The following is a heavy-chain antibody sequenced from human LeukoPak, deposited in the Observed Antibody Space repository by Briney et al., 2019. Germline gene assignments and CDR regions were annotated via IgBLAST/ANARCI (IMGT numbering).Heavy chain of an antibody. CDR3: AKFHDYGDTGHLVDV. J-gene: IGHJ6*02. Sequence: GGSLRLSCAASGFIFSEFAMSWVRQAPGKGLEWVSSITASGATPYYGDSVKGRFTISRDNSKNTLYLQMNSLRAEDTAVYYCAKFHDYGDTGHLVDVWGQGTTVTVSS. D-gene: IGHD4-17*01. V-gene: IGHV3-23*01. CDR1: GFIFSEFA. CDR2: ITASGATP.